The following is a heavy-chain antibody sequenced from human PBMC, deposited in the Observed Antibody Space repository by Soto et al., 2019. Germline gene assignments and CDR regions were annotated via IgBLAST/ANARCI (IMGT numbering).Heavy chain of an antibody. V-gene: IGHV4-31*03. Sequence: LSLTCSVSGAALNSGNYYWSWIRQVPGKGLEWIGHIYVTGAVDYNPSLRDRTTISQDTSERQFSLNLRLVTAADTAVYYCARLRIATNNYKWFDPWGQGTLVTVSS. CDR2: IYVTGAV. D-gene: IGHD2-21*01. CDR3: ARLRIATNNYKWFDP. CDR1: GAALNSGNYY. J-gene: IGHJ5*02.